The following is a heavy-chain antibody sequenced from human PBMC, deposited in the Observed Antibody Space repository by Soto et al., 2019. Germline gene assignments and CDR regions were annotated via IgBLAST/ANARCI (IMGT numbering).Heavy chain of an antibody. CDR3: ATSDYGQDYFDY. CDR2: IYYSGST. CDR1: GGSISSYS. Sequence: SETLSLTCTVSGGSISSYSWSWFRQPPGKGLEWIGYIYYSGSTNYNPSLKSRVTISVDTSKNQFSLKLSSVTAADTAVYYCATSDYGQDYFDYWGQGTLVTVS. J-gene: IGHJ4*02. D-gene: IGHD4-17*01. V-gene: IGHV4-59*01.